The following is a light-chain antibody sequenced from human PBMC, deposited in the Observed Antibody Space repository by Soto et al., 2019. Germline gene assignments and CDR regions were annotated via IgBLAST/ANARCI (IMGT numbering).Light chain of an antibody. CDR2: AAS. J-gene: IGKJ3*01. CDR1: QIISSS. V-gene: IGKV1-39*01. CDR3: QQSYSTPFT. Sequence: DIQMTQSPSSLSASVGDRVTITCRAGQIISSSLIWYQQKPGKAPKLLIYAASSLQSGVPSRFSGSGSGTDFTLTIRSLQPEDFATYYCQQSYSTPFTFGPGTKVDIK.